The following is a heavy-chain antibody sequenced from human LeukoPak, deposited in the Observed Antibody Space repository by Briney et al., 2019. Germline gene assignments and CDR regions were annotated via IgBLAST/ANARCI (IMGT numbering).Heavy chain of an antibody. Sequence: GESLKISGKGSGYSFTSYWSSCVRQMPGKSLEWMGRIDPSDSYTNYSPYFQGHVTISADKSISTAYLQWSSVKASDTAMYYCARGVNWIDYWGQGTLVTVSS. CDR3: ARGVNWIDY. V-gene: IGHV5-10-1*01. J-gene: IGHJ4*02. D-gene: IGHD1-1*01. CDR2: IDPSDSYT. CDR1: GYSFTSYW.